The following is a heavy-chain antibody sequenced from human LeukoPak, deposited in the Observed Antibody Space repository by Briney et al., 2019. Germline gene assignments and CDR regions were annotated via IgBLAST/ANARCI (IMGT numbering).Heavy chain of an antibody. CDR2: IDTGNGNT. CDR3: ARMDILTLRFYFDC. V-gene: IGHV1-3*04. D-gene: IGHD3-9*01. CDR1: GCTFTNYA. Sequence: ASVNVSCKASGCTFTNYAVHWVRQAPGQSLEWMGWIDTGNGNTKYSQKFQGRVTITRDTSARTAYMELSSLRSEDTAVYYCARMDILTLRFYFDCWGQGTLVTVSA. J-gene: IGHJ4*02.